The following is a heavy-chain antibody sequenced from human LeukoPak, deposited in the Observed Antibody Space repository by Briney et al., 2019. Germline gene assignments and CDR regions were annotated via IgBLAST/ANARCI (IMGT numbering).Heavy chain of an antibody. CDR3: ARKNYDFWSGYYMEFYYYYYYMDV. CDR1: GFTFSSYS. J-gene: IGHJ6*03. CDR2: ISSSSSYI. V-gene: IGHV3-21*01. D-gene: IGHD3-3*01. Sequence: GGSLRLSCAASGFTFSSYSMNWVRQAPGKGLEWVSSISSSSSYIYYADSVKGRFTISRDNAKNSLYLQMNSLRAEDTAVYYCARKNYDFWSGYYMEFYYYYYYMDVWGKGTTVTVSS.